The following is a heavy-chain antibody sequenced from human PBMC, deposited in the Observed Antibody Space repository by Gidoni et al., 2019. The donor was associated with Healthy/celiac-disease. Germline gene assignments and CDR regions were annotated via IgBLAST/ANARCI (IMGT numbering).Heavy chain of an antibody. CDR3: ARDPWIQLWFHTFDI. CDR1: GYTFTSYY. J-gene: IGHJ3*02. D-gene: IGHD5-18*01. V-gene: IGHV1-46*01. Sequence: QVQLVQSGAGVKKPGASVRVPCTASGYTFTSYYMHWVRQAPGEGSEWMGIINPSGGSTSYAQKFQGRVTMTRDTSTSTVYMELSSLRSEDTAVYYCARDPWIQLWFHTFDIWGQGTMVTVSS. CDR2: INPSGGST.